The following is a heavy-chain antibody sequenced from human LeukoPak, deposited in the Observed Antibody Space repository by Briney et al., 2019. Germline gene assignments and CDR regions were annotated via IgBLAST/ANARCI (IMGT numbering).Heavy chain of an antibody. D-gene: IGHD3-10*01. CDR2: IYYSGST. J-gene: IGHJ4*02. V-gene: IGHV4-59*01. Sequence: SETLSLTCTVSGGSISSYYWSWIRQPPGKGLEWIGYIYYSGSTNYNPSLKSRVTISVDTSKNQFSLKLSSVTAADTAVYYCARDSRYGSGSPPGFDYWGQGTLVTVSS. CDR1: GGSISSYY. CDR3: ARDSRYGSGSPPGFDY.